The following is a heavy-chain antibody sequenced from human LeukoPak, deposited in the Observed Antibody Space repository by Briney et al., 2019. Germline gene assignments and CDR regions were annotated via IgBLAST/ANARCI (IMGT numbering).Heavy chain of an antibody. CDR3: ARRMTTAQLWWFDP. V-gene: IGHV1-2*02. CDR1: GYTFTGYY. J-gene: IGHJ5*02. CDR2: INPNSGGT. D-gene: IGHD4-11*01. Sequence: GASVKVSCKASGYTFTGYYIHWVRQAPGQGLEWMGWINPNSGGTNYAQKFQGRVTMTRDTSISTAYMELSRLRSDDTAMYYCARRMTTAQLWWFDPWGQGTLVTVSS.